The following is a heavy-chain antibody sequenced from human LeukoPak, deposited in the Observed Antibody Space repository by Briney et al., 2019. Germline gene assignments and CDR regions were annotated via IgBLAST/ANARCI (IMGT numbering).Heavy chain of an antibody. CDR2: IIPIFGTA. Sequence: GPSVKVSCKASGGTFSSYAISWVRQAPGQGLEWMGGIIPIFGTANYAQKFQGRVTITADKSTSTSYMELSSLRSEDTAVCYCARLGSGSFNYYYYGMDVWGKGTTVTVSS. CDR1: GGTFSSYA. CDR3: ARLGSGSFNYYYYGMDV. D-gene: IGHD3-10*01. V-gene: IGHV1-69*06. J-gene: IGHJ6*04.